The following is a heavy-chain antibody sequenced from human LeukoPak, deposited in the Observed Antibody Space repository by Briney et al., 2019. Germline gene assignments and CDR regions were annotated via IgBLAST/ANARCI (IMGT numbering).Heavy chain of an antibody. Sequence: GRSLRLSCVASGFTFSSYGMHWVRQAPGKGLEWVAVIWYDGTNKYYADSVKGRFTISRDSPKNTLYLQMNSLRAEDTAVYYCARGDYGDYPIDYWGQGTLVTVSS. V-gene: IGHV3-33*01. D-gene: IGHD4-17*01. CDR2: IWYDGTNK. CDR3: ARGDYGDYPIDY. J-gene: IGHJ4*02. CDR1: GFTFSSYG.